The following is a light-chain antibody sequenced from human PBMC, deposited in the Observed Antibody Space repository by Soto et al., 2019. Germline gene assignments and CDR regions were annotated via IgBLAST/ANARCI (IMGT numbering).Light chain of an antibody. CDR2: WAS. J-gene: IGKJ1*01. CDR3: QQYFSTPPT. Sequence: DIVMTQSPDSLAVSLGERATINCKSSQSVLYSSNNKNYVAWHQQKPGQPPKLLIYWASTRESGVPDRFSGSGSGTAFTLTISSLQAEDVAVYYCQQYFSTPPTFGQGTKVEIK. CDR1: QSVLYSSNNKNY. V-gene: IGKV4-1*01.